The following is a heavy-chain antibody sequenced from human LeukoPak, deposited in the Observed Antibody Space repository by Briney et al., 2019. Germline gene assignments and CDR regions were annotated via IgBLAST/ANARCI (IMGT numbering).Heavy chain of an antibody. D-gene: IGHD5-24*01. J-gene: IGHJ4*02. V-gene: IGHV1-69*04. Sequence: SVKVSCKASGGTFSSYAISWVRQAPGQGLEWMGRIIPILGIANYAQKFQGRVAITADKSTSTAYMELSSLRSEDTAVYYCARDRGWLQSIPDYWGQGTLVTVSS. CDR3: ARDRGWLQSIPDY. CDR1: GGTFSSYA. CDR2: IIPILGIA.